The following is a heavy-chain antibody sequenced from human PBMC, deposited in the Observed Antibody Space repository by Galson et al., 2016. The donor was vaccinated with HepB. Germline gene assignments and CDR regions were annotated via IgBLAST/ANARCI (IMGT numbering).Heavy chain of an antibody. CDR2: IYYSGRT. J-gene: IGHJ6*04. CDR3: ARAPVTLRGAGPLTYGMDV. Sequence: TLSLTCTVSGGFITRDGYYWTWIRQHPGKGLEWIGYIYYSGRTYYNPSLKSRVTISVDMSKNQFSLKLSSVTAADSAVYYCARAPVTLRGAGPLTYGMDVWGEGTTVTVSS. CDR1: GGFITRDGYY. V-gene: IGHV4-31*03. D-gene: IGHD6-19*01.